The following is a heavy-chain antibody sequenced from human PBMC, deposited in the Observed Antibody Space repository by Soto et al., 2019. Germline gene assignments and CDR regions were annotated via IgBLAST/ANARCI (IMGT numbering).Heavy chain of an antibody. J-gene: IGHJ6*04. CDR2: INPNSGGT. Sequence: QVQLVQSGAEVKKPGASVKVSCKASGYTFTGYYMHWVRQAPGQGLEWMGWINPNSGGTNYAQKFQGRVTMTRDTSSRSACVELSRLRAADTAVYYRARGVHEFWSGSPLGGDYGRDVWGKGTTVTVSS. CDR1: GYTFTGYY. CDR3: ARGVHEFWSGSPLGGDYGRDV. V-gene: IGHV1-2*02. D-gene: IGHD3-3*01.